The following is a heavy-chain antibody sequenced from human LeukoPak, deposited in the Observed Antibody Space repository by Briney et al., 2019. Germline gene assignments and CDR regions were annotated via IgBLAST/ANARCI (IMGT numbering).Heavy chain of an antibody. D-gene: IGHD3-16*02. CDR3: ARGPYDYVWGSYRNWFDP. V-gene: IGHV4-34*01. Sequence: PSETLSLTCAVYGGSFSGYYWSWLRQPPGKGLEWIGEINHSGSTNYNPSLKSRVTISVDTSKNQFSLKLSSVTAADTAVYYCARGPYDYVWGSYRNWFDPWGQGTLVTVSS. CDR2: INHSGST. J-gene: IGHJ5*02. CDR1: GGSFSGYY.